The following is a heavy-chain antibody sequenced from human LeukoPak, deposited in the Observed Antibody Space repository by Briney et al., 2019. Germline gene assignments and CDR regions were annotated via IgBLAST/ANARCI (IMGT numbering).Heavy chain of an antibody. Sequence: ASVKVSCKASGYTFTSHFMHWVRQAPGQGLEWMGIINPRGGSTSYTQKFQGRVTMTRDTSTSTVYMELSSLRSEDTAVYYCARVRVVVAATPDDAFDIWGQGTMVTVSS. CDR3: ARVRVVVAATPDDAFDI. J-gene: IGHJ3*02. V-gene: IGHV1-46*01. CDR2: INPRGGST. CDR1: GYTFTSHF. D-gene: IGHD2-15*01.